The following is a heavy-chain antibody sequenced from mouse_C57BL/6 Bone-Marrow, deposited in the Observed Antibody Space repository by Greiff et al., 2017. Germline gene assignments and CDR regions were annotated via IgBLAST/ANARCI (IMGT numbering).Heavy chain of an antibody. CDR2: IYPGGGYT. V-gene: IGHV1-63*01. CDR3: ARERVVATDGYFDY. J-gene: IGHJ2*01. D-gene: IGHD1-1*01. Sequence: VNVVESGAELVRPGTSVKMSCKASGYTFTNYWIGWAKQRPGHGLEWIGDIYPGGGYTNYNEKFKGKATLTADKSSSTAYMQLRSLASEDSAIYCCARERVVATDGYFDYWGQGTTLTVSS. CDR1: GYTFTNYW.